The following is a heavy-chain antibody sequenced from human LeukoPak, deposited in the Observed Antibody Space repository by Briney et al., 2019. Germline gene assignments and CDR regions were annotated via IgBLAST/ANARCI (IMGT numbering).Heavy chain of an antibody. D-gene: IGHD6-19*01. CDR1: GFTFDDYA. Sequence: GGSLRLSCTASGFTFDDYAMHWVRHAPGKGLEWVSGISWNSGNIGYADSVKGRFTISRDNAKNSLYLQMNSLRTEDMALYHCAKDRYSSGWSPHMDVWGKGTTVTVSS. V-gene: IGHV3-9*03. CDR3: AKDRYSSGWSPHMDV. CDR2: ISWNSGNI. J-gene: IGHJ6*03.